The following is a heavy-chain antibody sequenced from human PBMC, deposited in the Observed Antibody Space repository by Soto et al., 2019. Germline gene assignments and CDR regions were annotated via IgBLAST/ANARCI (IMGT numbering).Heavy chain of an antibody. J-gene: IGHJ4*02. CDR3: AKDDLAYCGGDCYSDFGY. V-gene: IGHV3-30*18. D-gene: IGHD2-21*02. CDR2: ISYDGSNK. CDR1: GFTFSSYG. Sequence: GGSLRLSCAASGFTFSSYGMHWVRQAPGKGLEWVAVISYDGSNKYYADSVKGRFTISRDNSKNTLYLQMNSLRAEDTAVYYCAKDDLAYCGGDCYSDFGYWGQGTVVTVSS.